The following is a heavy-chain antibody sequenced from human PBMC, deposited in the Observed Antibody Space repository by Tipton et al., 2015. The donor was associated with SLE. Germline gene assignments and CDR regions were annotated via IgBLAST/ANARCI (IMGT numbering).Heavy chain of an antibody. Sequence: TLSLTCTVSGGSISSYYLSCIRQPPGKGLELIGYIYYSGSTNYNPSLKRRVTISVDTSKNQFSLKLSSVTAADTAVYYCAEGVLPWAAFDIWGQGTMVTVSS. CDR1: GGSISSYY. V-gene: IGHV4-59*01. CDR2: IYYSGST. CDR3: AEGVLPWAAFDI. J-gene: IGHJ3*02. D-gene: IGHD3-10*01.